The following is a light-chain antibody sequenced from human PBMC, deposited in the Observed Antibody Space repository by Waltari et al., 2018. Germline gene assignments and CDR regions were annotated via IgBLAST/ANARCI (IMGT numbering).Light chain of an antibody. CDR2: YDG. Sequence: QSVLTQPPSVSEAPRQRVTISCSGSSSNIGNNAVNWYQRRPGEAPKLPIYYDGLRPSGVSDRFSGYKSGTSASMAIGGLLSEDEGDYYCAAWDDSLNAVVFGGGTKLTVL. CDR1: SSNIGNNA. CDR3: AAWDDSLNAVV. J-gene: IGLJ2*01. V-gene: IGLV1-36*01.